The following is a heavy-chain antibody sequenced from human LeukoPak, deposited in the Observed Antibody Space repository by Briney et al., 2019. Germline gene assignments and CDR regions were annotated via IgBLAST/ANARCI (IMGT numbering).Heavy chain of an antibody. CDR2: ISPSGDKT. D-gene: IGHD6-19*01. Sequence: REALRLSCPASGLTFSSYDMSWVRQAPGRGLEWDASISPSGDKTYYGDSVKGRFTISRDNSKNTVYLQMNNMRVDDTAVYYCARVAGWHWFDPWGQGTLVTVSS. CDR3: ARVAGWHWFDP. CDR1: GLTFSSYD. V-gene: IGHV3-23*01. J-gene: IGHJ5*02.